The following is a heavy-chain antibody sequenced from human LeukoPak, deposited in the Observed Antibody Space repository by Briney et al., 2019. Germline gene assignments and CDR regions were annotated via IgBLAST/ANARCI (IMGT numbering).Heavy chain of an antibody. CDR3: ARDHCSSTSCYDYGMDV. CDR1: GFTFSSYW. CDR2: IKQDGSEK. D-gene: IGHD2-2*01. Sequence: GGSLRHSCAASGFTFSSYWMSWVRQAPGKGLEWVANIKQDGSEKYYVDSVKGRFTISRDNAKNSLYLQMNSLRAEDTAVYYCARDHCSSTSCYDYGMDVWGQGTTVTVSS. J-gene: IGHJ6*02. V-gene: IGHV3-7*01.